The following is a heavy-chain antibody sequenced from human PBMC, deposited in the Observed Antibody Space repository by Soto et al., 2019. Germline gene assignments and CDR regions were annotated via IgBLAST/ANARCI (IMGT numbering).Heavy chain of an antibody. D-gene: IGHD6-6*01. CDR2: IWYDGSNK. J-gene: IGHJ4*02. Sequence: GGSLRLSCAASGFTFSSYGMHWVRQAPGKGLEWVAVIWYDGSNKYYADSVKGRFTISRDNSKNTLYLQMNSLRAEDTAVYYCARAYSSSPTPGYWGRGTLVTVSS. CDR3: ARAYSSSPTPGY. CDR1: GFTFSSYG. V-gene: IGHV3-33*01.